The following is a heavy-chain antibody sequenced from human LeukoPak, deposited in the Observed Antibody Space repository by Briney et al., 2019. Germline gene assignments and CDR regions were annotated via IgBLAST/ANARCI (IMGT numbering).Heavy chain of an antibody. V-gene: IGHV3-30*03. CDR3: ARGDYYGSGMYGWFDP. CDR2: ISYDGSNK. CDR1: GFNFSIYV. J-gene: IGHJ5*02. D-gene: IGHD3-10*01. Sequence: GGSLRLSCAVSGFNFSIYVMHWVRQAPGKGLEWVAVISYDGSNKYYVDSVKSRFTNSRDIPKNILYLRMNSLRTEDTAVYYCARGDYYGSGMYGWFDPWGQGTLVTVSS.